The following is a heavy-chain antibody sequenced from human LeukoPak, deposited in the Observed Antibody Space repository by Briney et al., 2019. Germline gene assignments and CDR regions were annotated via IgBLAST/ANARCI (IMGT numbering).Heavy chain of an antibody. Sequence: GASVKVSCKASGYTFTSYGITWVRQAPGQGLEWMGWITTYNGNTYYAQNFQGRVTMTADTSTSTAYMEVRSLRSDDTAVCYCARLSPPIASFCSGGTCYSGGFDPWGQGTLVTVSS. D-gene: IGHD2-15*01. CDR2: ITTYNGNT. J-gene: IGHJ5*02. V-gene: IGHV1-18*01. CDR1: GYTFTSYG. CDR3: ARLSPPIASFCSGGTCYSGGFDP.